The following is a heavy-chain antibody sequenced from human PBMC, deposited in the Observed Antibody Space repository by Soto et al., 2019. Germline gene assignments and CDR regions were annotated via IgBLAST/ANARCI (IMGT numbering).Heavy chain of an antibody. CDR2: ISGRGGST. D-gene: IGHD3-10*01. CDR3: ARVGGELSQWRYYYNMDV. CDR1: GFTFTNYA. Sequence: GGSLRLSCAASGFTFTNYAMSWVRQAPGKGLEWVAAISGRGGSTYYADSVKGRFTISRDNSKNTLYLQMNSLRVEDTAVYNCARVGGELSQWRYYYNMDVWGKGTTVTVSS. V-gene: IGHV3-23*01. J-gene: IGHJ6*03.